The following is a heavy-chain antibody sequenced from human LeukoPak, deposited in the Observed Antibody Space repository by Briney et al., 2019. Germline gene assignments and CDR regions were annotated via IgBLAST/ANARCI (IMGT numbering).Heavy chain of an antibody. Sequence: ASVKVSCKAFGYTFTGYYMHWVRQAPGQGLEWMGWINPNSGGTNYAQKFQGRVTMTRDTSISTAYMELSRLRSDDTAVYYCARAPYSSSWYAFDYWGQGTLVTVSS. V-gene: IGHV1-2*02. CDR3: ARAPYSSSWYAFDY. CDR2: INPNSGGT. D-gene: IGHD6-13*01. CDR1: GYTFTGYY. J-gene: IGHJ4*02.